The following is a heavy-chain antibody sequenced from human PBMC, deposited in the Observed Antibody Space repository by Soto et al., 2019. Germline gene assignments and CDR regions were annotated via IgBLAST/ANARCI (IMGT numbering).Heavy chain of an antibody. D-gene: IGHD3-9*01. Sequence: PSETLSLTCTVSGGSISSYYWSWIRQPPGKGLEWIGYIYYSGSTNYNPSLKSRVTISVDTSKNQFSLKMTSLTAADTAIYYCARGFSTDFDRFPKKSFDLCCPGTLVTVS. CDR1: GGSISSYY. V-gene: IGHV4-59*12. J-gene: IGHJ5*02. CDR2: IYYSGST. CDR3: ARGFSTDFDRFPKKSFDL.